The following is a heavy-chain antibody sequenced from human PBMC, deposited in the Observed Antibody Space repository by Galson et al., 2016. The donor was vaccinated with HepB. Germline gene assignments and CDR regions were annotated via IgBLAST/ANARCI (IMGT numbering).Heavy chain of an antibody. CDR1: GDSVTSDNTC. J-gene: IGHJ6*02. V-gene: IGHV6-1*01. D-gene: IGHD5-18*01. Sequence: CAISGDSVTSDNTCWNWIRQSPSRGLEWLGRTYYRSKWFNDYADSVKSRITVTSDTSKNQFSLQLDSVTPDDTATYFCTRGYMHTGMNAWGQGTTVTVSS. CDR3: TRGYMHTGMNA. CDR2: TYYRSKWFN.